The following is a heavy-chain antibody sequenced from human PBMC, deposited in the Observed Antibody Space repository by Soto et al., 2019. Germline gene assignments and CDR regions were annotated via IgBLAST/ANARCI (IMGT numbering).Heavy chain of an antibody. CDR1: GFMFSTYW. CDR3: ARDRSPTY. Sequence: EVQLVESGGGLVQPGGSLRLSCEASGFMFSTYWMTWVRQAPGRGLEWVANIKEDGSEKYSMDSVKGRFTISRDNVKNSLYLQMNSLTVEDMAVYYCARDRSPTYWGQGTLVTVSS. J-gene: IGHJ4*02. CDR2: IKEDGSEK. V-gene: IGHV3-7*05.